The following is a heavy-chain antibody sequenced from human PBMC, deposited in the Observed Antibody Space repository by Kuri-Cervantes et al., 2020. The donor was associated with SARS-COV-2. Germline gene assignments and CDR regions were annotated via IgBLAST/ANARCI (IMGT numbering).Heavy chain of an antibody. CDR1: GFTFSGSA. D-gene: IGHD2-2*01. V-gene: IGHV3-73*01. CDR2: IRSKANSYAT. CDR3: AKIQGGGNILVAHYYYYGMDV. Sequence: GGSLRLSCAASGFTFSGSAMYWVRQASGKGLEWVGRIRSKANSYATAYAASVKGRFTISRDNSKNTAYLQMNSLKTEDTTVYYCAKIQGGGNILVAHYYYYGMDVWGQATTVTVSS. J-gene: IGHJ6*02.